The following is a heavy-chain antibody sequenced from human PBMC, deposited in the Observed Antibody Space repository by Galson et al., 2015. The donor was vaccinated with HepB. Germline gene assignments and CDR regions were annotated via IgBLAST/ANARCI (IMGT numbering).Heavy chain of an antibody. V-gene: IGHV1-3*01. CDR2: INAGNGNT. CDR3: ARPQFLLPPLDSSGWFDAFDI. D-gene: IGHD6-19*01. CDR1: GYTFTSYA. J-gene: IGHJ3*02. Sequence: SVKVSCKASGYTFTSYAMHWVRQAPGQRLKWMGWINAGNGNTKYSQKFQGRVTITRDTSASTAYMELSSLRSEDTAVYYCARPQFLLPPLDSSGWFDAFDIWGQGTMVTVSS.